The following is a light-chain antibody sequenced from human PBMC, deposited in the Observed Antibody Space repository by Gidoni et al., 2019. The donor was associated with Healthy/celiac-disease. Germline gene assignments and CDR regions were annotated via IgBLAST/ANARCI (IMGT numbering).Light chain of an antibody. CDR2: AAS. CDR3: QQSYSTPT. CDR1: QSISSY. V-gene: IGKV1-39*01. J-gene: IGKJ5*01. Sequence: DIQMTQSPSSLSASVGDRVTITCRASQSISSYLNWYQQKPGTAPKLLIYAASSLQSGVPSRFSGSGSGTDFTLTISSLQPEDFATYYCQQSYSTPTFGQXTRLEIK.